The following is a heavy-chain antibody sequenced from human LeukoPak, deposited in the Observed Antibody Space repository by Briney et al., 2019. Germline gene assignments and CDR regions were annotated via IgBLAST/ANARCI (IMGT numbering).Heavy chain of an antibody. Sequence: GGSLRLSCAASGFAFSSYGMHWVRQAPGKGLEWVAVISYDGSNKYYADSVKGRFTISRDNSKNTLYLQMNSLRADDTAIYYCAKEASGYSFSDWWGQGTLVTVSS. D-gene: IGHD1-26*01. V-gene: IGHV3-30*18. CDR3: AKEASGYSFSDW. CDR1: GFAFSSYG. CDR2: ISYDGSNK. J-gene: IGHJ4*02.